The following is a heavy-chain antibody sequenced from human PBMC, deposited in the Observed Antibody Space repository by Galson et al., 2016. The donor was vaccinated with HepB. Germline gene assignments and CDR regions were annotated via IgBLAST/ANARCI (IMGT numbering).Heavy chain of an antibody. J-gene: IGHJ4*02. CDR2: IKEDGSEK. CDR1: GFTLSRYW. D-gene: IGHD3-16*01. V-gene: IGHV3-7*04. Sequence: SLRLSCAGSGFTLSRYWMSWVRQAPGKGLEWVANIKEDGSEKKYVDSVKGRFTISRDNAKNSVYLQMNSLRAEDTAVYYCTRDIAAFGGVMVWGQGTLVTISS. CDR3: TRDIAAFGGVMV.